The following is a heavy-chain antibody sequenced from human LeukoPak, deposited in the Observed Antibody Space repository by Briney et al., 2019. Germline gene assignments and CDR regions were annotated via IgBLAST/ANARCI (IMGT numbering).Heavy chain of an antibody. V-gene: IGHV3-20*04. J-gene: IGHJ4*02. CDR2: INWNGGST. CDR3: ARDGIAVAGVYYFDY. CDR1: GLTFEDYG. Sequence: GGSLRLSCAASGLTFEDYGMSGVRRAPGKGLEWVSGINWNGGSTGYADSVKGRFTISRDNAKNSLYLQMNSLRADDTALYYCARDGIAVAGVYYFDYWGQGTLVTVSS. D-gene: IGHD6-19*01.